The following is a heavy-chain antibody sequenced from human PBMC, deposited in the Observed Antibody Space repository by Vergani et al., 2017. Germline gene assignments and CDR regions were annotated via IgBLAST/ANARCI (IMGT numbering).Heavy chain of an antibody. CDR3: ARDIVVVVAASGGMDV. V-gene: IGHV3-23*01. CDR1: GFTFSSYA. Sequence: EVQLLESGGGLVQPGGSLRLSCAASGFTFSSYAMSWVRQAPGKGLEWVSAISGSGGSTYYADSVKGRFTISRDNAKNSLYLQMNSLRAEDTAVYYCARDIVVVVAASGGMDVWGQGTTVTVSS. D-gene: IGHD2-15*01. CDR2: ISGSGGST. J-gene: IGHJ6*02.